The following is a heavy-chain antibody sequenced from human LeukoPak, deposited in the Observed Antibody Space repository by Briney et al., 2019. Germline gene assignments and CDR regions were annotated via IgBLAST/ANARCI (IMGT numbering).Heavy chain of an antibody. V-gene: IGHV3-23*01. J-gene: IGHJ3*02. CDR3: AKDRSPYDHEAFDI. CDR1: GFTFTNYA. Sequence: PGGSLRLSCAASGFTFTNYAMSWVRQAPGKGLEWVSTLSGSGGSAYYADSVKGRFTISRDNSKNMLYLQMNNLRAEDTAVYYCAKDRSPYDHEAFDIWGQGTMVTVSS. CDR2: LSGSGGSA. D-gene: IGHD3-3*01.